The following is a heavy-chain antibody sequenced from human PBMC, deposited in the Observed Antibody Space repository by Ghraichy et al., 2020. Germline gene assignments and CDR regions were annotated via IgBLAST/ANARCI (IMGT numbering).Heavy chain of an antibody. D-gene: IGHD7-27*01. Sequence: GGSLRLSCAASGFTVSSNYMSWVRQAPGKGLEWVSVIYSGGSTYYADSVKGRFTISRDNSKNTLYLQMNSLRAEDTAVYYCARDYPSILTGRRYYYYYMDVWGKGTTVTVSS. CDR2: IYSGGST. V-gene: IGHV3-53*01. CDR1: GFTVSSNY. CDR3: ARDYPSILTGRRYYYYYMDV. J-gene: IGHJ6*03.